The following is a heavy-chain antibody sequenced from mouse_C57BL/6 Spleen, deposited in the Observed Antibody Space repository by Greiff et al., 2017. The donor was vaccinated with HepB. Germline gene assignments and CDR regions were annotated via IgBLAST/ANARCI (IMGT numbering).Heavy chain of an antibody. D-gene: IGHD1-1*01. V-gene: IGHV1-55*01. J-gene: IGHJ2*01. Sequence: QVQLQQPGAELVKPGASVKMSCQASGYTFTSYWITWVKQRPGQGLEWIGDLYPGSGSTNYNEKFKGKATLTGDTSSRTAYMQLSSLTSEDSAVYYCARERGDYYGSSPDYWGQGTTRTVSS. CDR2: LYPGSGST. CDR3: ARERGDYYGSSPDY. CDR1: GYTFTSYW.